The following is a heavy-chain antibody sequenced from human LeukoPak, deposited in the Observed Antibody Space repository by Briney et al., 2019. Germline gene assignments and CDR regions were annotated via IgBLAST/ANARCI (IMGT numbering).Heavy chain of an antibody. CDR3: ARDRGGAYFDY. J-gene: IGHJ4*02. CDR1: GFTFSSYS. CDR2: ISYDGSNK. D-gene: IGHD1-26*01. V-gene: IGHV3-30*03. Sequence: GGSLRLSCAASGFTFSSYSMNWVRQAPGKGLEWVAVISYDGSNKYYADSVKGRFTISRDNSKNTLYLQMNSLRVEDTAVYYCARDRGGAYFDYWGQGTLVTVSS.